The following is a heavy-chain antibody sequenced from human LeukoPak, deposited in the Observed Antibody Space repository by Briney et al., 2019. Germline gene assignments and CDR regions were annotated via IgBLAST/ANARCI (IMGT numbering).Heavy chain of an antibody. CDR1: GYTFTSYD. CDR2: MNPNSGNT. V-gene: IGHV1-8*03. CDR3: ARGRYSYGYRRFDY. J-gene: IGHJ4*02. D-gene: IGHD5-18*01. Sequence: ASVKVSCKASGYTFTSYDINWVRQATGQGLEWMGWMNPNSGNTGYAQKFQGRVTITRNTSISTAYMELSSLRSEDTAVYYCARGRYSYGYRRFDYWGQGTLVTVSS.